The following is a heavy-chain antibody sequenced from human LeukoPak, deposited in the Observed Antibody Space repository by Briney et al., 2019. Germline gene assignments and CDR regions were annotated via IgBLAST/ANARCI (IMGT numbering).Heavy chain of an antibody. CDR2: FDSEDGET. D-gene: IGHD3-16*01. CDR1: GYTLTELS. V-gene: IGHV1-24*01. J-gene: IGHJ3*02. Sequence: ASVKVSCKVSGYTLTELSMHWVRQAPGKGLEWMGGFDSEDGETIYAQKFQRRHTNTEYTSTDTPYMELSSLRSENTRVYPCAREIRGGAFDIWGQGTLVTVSS. CDR3: AREIRGGAFDI.